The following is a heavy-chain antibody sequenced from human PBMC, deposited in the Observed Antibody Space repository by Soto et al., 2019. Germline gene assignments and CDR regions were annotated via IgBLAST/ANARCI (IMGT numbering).Heavy chain of an antibody. V-gene: IGHV4-59*01. CDR3: ARGDSTTHGDAFDI. CDR2: SYSSGRS. CDR1: GGSISFYY. Sequence: QVQLQESGPGLVKPSETLSLTCTVSGGSISFYYWNWIRQSPGKGLEWIGYSYSSGRSTYNPSLKSRVTISVDTSKNQFSLQLRSVTAADTAVYYCARGDSTTHGDAFDIWGQGRVVTVSP. J-gene: IGHJ3*02. D-gene: IGHD6-13*01.